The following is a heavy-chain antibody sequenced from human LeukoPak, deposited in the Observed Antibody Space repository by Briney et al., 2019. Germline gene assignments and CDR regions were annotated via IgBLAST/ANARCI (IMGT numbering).Heavy chain of an antibody. CDR1: GGSISSYY. CDR3: ARGTSSSWYGWFDP. J-gene: IGHJ5*02. D-gene: IGHD6-13*01. CDR2: IYYSGST. Sequence: PSETLSLTCTVSGGSISSYYWSWIRQPPGKGLEWIGYIYYSGSTNYNPSLKSRVTISVDTSKNQFSLKLSSVTAADTAVYYCARGTSSSWYGWFDPWGQGTLVTVSS. V-gene: IGHV4-59*13.